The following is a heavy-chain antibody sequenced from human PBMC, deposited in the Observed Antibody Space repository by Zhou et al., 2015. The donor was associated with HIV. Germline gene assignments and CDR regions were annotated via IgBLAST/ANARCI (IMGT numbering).Heavy chain of an antibody. Sequence: QVQLVQSGAEVKKPGASVKVSCKASGYTFTGYYMHWVRQAPGQGLEWMGWINPNSGGTNYAQKFQGRVTMTRDTSISTAYMEVRRLRSDDTAMFYCARAATGATRVYFDYWGQGSLVTVSS. CDR2: INPNSGGT. CDR3: ARAATGATRVYFDY. CDR1: GYTFTGYY. V-gene: IGHV1-2*02. D-gene: IGHD1-26*01. J-gene: IGHJ4*02.